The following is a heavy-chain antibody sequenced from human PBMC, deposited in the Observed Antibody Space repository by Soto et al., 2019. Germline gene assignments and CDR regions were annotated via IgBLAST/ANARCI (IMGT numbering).Heavy chain of an antibody. D-gene: IGHD3-10*01. Sequence: SETLSLTCTVSGGSISSYYWSWIRQPPGKGLEWIGYIYYSGSTNYNPSLKSRVTISVDTSKNQFSLKLSSVTAADTAVYYCARSPPLYYGSGSYSAYNWFDPWGQGTLVTVSS. CDR2: IYYSGST. CDR1: GGSISSYY. CDR3: ARSPPLYYGSGSYSAYNWFDP. J-gene: IGHJ5*02. V-gene: IGHV4-59*01.